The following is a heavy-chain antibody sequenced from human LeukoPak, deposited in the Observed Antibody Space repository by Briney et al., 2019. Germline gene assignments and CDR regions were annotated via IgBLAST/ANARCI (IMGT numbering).Heavy chain of an antibody. J-gene: IGHJ5*02. D-gene: IGHD3-3*01. CDR3: ARGVNDFWSGYSPYNWFDP. CDR1: GSTFSSYW. CDR2: IKQDGSGK. Sequence: GGSLRLSCAASGSTFSSYWMSWVRQAPGKGLEWVANIKQDGSGKYYVDSVKGRFTISRDNAKNSLYLQMNSLRAEDTAVYYCARGVNDFWSGYSPYNWFDPWGQGTLVTVSS. V-gene: IGHV3-7*01.